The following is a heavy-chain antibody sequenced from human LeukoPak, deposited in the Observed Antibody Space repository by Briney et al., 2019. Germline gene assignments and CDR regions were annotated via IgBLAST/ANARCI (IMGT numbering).Heavy chain of an antibody. CDR1: GGSLNDYY. D-gene: IGHD2-15*01. CDR3: ARVEAAD. V-gene: IGHV4-34*01. CDR2: INHSGRT. J-gene: IGHJ4*02. Sequence: PSETLSLTCAVYGGSLNDYYWSWIRRPPGKGLEFIGEINHSGRTNYHPSLKSRVTISIDTSKNQFSLQLNSVTAADTAVYYCARVEAADWGQGTLVTVSS.